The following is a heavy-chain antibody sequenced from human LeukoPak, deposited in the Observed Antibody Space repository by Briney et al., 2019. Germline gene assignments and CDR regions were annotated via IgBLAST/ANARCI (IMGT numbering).Heavy chain of an antibody. J-gene: IGHJ3*02. D-gene: IGHD2-2*01. V-gene: IGHV1-18*01. CDR3: ARDSVVVPAGDAFDI. CDR2: ISAYNGNT. Sequence: ASVKVSCKASGYTFTSYGISWVRQAPGQGLEWVGWISAYNGNTNYAQKLQGRVTMTTDTSTSTAYMELRSLRSDDTAVYYCARDSVVVPAGDAFDIWGQGTMVTVSS. CDR1: GYTFTSYG.